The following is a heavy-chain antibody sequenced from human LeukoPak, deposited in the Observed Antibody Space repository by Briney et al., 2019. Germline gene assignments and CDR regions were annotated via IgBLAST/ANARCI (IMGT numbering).Heavy chain of an antibody. CDR1: GFTVSSNY. J-gene: IGHJ4*02. CDR2: ISSGSGYI. V-gene: IGHV3-21*01. CDR3: ARAVDYGSGSWFYFDY. Sequence: PGESLRLSCAASGFTVSSNYMSWVRQAPGKGLEWVSSISSGSGYIYYTDSLKGRFTISRDNAKNSLYLQMNSLRAEDTAVYYCARAVDYGSGSWFYFDYWGQGTLVTVSS. D-gene: IGHD3-10*01.